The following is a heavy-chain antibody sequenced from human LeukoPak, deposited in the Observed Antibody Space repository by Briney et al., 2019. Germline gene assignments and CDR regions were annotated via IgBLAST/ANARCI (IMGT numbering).Heavy chain of an antibody. CDR2: ISGSGGST. CDR3: AKDNYDFWSGVLNAFDI. V-gene: IGHV3-23*01. J-gene: IGHJ3*02. Sequence: GGSLRLSCAASGFTFSSYAMSWVRQAPGKGLEWVSAISGSGGSTYYAGSVKGRFTISRDNSKSTLYLQMNSLRAEDTAVYYCAKDNYDFWSGVLNAFDIWGQGTMVTVSS. D-gene: IGHD3-3*01. CDR1: GFTFSSYA.